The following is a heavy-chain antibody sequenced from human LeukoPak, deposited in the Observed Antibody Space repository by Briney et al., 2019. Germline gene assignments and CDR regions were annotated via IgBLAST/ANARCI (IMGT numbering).Heavy chain of an antibody. Sequence: GGSLRLSCAASGFTFSSYAMSWVRQAPGKGLEWVSAISGSGGSTYYADSVKGRFTISRDNSKNTLYLQMNSLRAEDTAVYYCAKDQVAVAGNPYYYYYYMDVWGKGTTVTVSS. D-gene: IGHD6-19*01. J-gene: IGHJ6*03. CDR3: AKDQVAVAGNPYYYYYYMDV. V-gene: IGHV3-23*01. CDR1: GFTFSSYA. CDR2: ISGSGGST.